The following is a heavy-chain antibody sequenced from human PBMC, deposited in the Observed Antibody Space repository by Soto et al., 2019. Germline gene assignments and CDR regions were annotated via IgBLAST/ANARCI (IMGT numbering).Heavy chain of an antibody. CDR3: ARTRAVVAATELGDDY. J-gene: IGHJ4*01. CDR1: GYTFTNYG. CDR2: ISAYNGNT. V-gene: IGHV1-18*01. Sequence: ASVKVSCKSSGYTFTNYGINLVGQAPEQGLEWMGWISAYNGNTNYAQKLQGRVTMTTDTSTSTAYMELRSLRSDDTAVYYCARTRAVVAATELGDDYWGHGTLVTVSS. D-gene: IGHD2-15*01.